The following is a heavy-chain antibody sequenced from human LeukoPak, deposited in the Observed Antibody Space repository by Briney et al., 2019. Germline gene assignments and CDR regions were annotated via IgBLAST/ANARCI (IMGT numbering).Heavy chain of an antibody. CDR3: ARAAATMIVGGYWFDP. CDR1: GYTFTSYG. V-gene: IGHV1-18*01. CDR2: ISAYNGNT. D-gene: IGHD3-22*01. J-gene: IGHJ5*02. Sequence: ASVKVSCKASGYTFTSYGISWVRQAPGQGLEWMGWISAYNGNTNYAQKLQGRVTMTTDTSTSTAYMELRSLRSDDTAVYYCARAAATMIVGGYWFDPWGQGTLVTVSS.